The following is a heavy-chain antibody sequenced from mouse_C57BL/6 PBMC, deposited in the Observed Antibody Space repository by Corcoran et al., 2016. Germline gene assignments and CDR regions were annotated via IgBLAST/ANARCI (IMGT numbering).Heavy chain of an antibody. J-gene: IGHJ2*01. CDR1: GYTFTDYY. Sequence: QVQLKQSGAELVRPGASVKLSCKASGYTFTDYYINWVMQRPGQGLEWIARIYPGSGNTYYNEKFTGKATLTAEKSSSTAYMQLSSLTSEDSAVYFCARYSRLYYFDYWGQGTTLTVSS. D-gene: IGHD2-5*01. V-gene: IGHV1-76*01. CDR3: ARYSRLYYFDY. CDR2: IYPGSGNT.